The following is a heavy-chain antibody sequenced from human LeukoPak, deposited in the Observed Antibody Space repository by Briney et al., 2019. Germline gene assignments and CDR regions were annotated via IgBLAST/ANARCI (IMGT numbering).Heavy chain of an antibody. CDR1: GYSITSGYY. D-gene: IGHD6-13*01. V-gene: IGHV4-38-2*02. CDR3: ARHSSSSWYSPYSYNWFDP. CDR2: INHSGST. Sequence: SETLSLTCTVSGYSITSGYYWGWIRQPPGKGLEWIGEINHSGSTNYSPSLKSRVTISVDTSKNQFSLKLSSVTAADTAVYYCARHSSSSWYSPYSYNWFDPWGQGTLVTISS. J-gene: IGHJ5*02.